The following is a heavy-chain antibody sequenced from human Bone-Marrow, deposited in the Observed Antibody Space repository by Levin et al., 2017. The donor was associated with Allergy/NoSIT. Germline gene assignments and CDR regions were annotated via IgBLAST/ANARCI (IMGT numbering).Heavy chain of an antibody. CDR3: ARGYKSGLSFG. D-gene: IGHD5-12*01. CDR1: GISFSNNH. V-gene: IGHV3-66*01. Sequence: GGSLRLSCAASGISFSNNHMSWVRQAPGKGLECVAGIYSGGDTYQSDSVKSRFTVSRDNSKNTVYLHMSNLRGDDTAVYYCARGYKSGLSFGWGQGTLVTVSS. CDR2: IYSGGDT. J-gene: IGHJ4*02.